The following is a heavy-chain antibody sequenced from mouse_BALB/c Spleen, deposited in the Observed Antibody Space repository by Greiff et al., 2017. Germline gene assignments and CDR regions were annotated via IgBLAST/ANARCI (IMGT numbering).Heavy chain of an antibody. D-gene: IGHD2-1*01. V-gene: IGHV5-12-1*01. CDR3: ARRGNYGMDY. J-gene: IGHJ4*01. Sequence: EVMLVESGGGLVKPGGSLKLSCAASGFAFSSYDMSWVRQTPEKRLEWVAYISSGGGSTYYPDTVKGRFTISRDNAKNTLYLQMSSLKSADTAMYYCARRGNYGMDYWGQGTSVTVSS. CDR1: GFAFSSYD. CDR2: ISSGGGST.